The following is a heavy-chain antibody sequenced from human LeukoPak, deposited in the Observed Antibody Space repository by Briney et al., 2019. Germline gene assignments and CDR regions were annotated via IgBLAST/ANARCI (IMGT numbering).Heavy chain of an antibody. J-gene: IGHJ2*01. CDR1: GASISSYY. CDR2: VHHTGSR. CDR3: ARDLEMATTLYWYFDL. V-gene: IGHV4-59*01. Sequence: SETLSLTCTVSGASISSYYWSWIRQSPGKGLGWIGYVHHTGSRSYNPSLKSRVTISLDRDKSQFSLKLTSVTAADTAVYYCARDLEMATTLYWYFDLWGRGTLVTVSS. D-gene: IGHD5-24*01.